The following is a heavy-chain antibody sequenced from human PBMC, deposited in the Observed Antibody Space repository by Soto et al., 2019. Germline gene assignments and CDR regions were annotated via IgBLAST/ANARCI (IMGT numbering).Heavy chain of an antibody. V-gene: IGHV3-48*02. Sequence: EVQLVESGGGLVQPGGSLRLSCAASGFSFSTYSMNWVRQAPGKGLEWVSYISSRSYTIYYVDSVTGRFTISRDNAKKSLYLQMNSLRDEDTAVYYCARGGSSSDNGMDVWGQGTTVTVSS. CDR3: ARGGSSSDNGMDV. CDR1: GFSFSTYS. CDR2: ISSRSYTI. D-gene: IGHD6-6*01. J-gene: IGHJ6*02.